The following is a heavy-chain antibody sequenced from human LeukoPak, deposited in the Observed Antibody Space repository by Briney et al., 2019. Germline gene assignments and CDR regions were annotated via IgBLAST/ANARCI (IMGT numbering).Heavy chain of an antibody. D-gene: IGHD4-11*01. CDR3: SRDTTVTTTPFDY. Sequence: GGSLRLSCAASGFTVSRKYMSWVRQAPGKGLEWVSVIHSGGTTYYADSVKGRFTISRDNSKDTLYLQMNSLRAEDTAVYYCSRDTTVTTTPFDYWGQGTLVTVSS. V-gene: IGHV3-66*01. J-gene: IGHJ4*02. CDR2: IHSGGTT. CDR1: GFTVSRKY.